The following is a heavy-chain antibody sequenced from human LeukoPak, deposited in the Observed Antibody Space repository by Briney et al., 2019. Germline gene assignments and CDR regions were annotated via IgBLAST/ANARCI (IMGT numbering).Heavy chain of an antibody. J-gene: IGHJ6*03. V-gene: IGHV3-74*01. Sequence: PGGSLRLSCAASGFTFSDYWMHWVRQAPGKRLVWVSRVNTDGSTTTYADSVKGRFTISRDNAKNTLYLQVNSLRAEDTAVYYCARDPRYCSSTNCYSHMDVWGKGTTVTVSS. CDR1: GFTFSDYW. D-gene: IGHD2-2*01. CDR3: ARDPRYCSSTNCYSHMDV. CDR2: VNTDGSTT.